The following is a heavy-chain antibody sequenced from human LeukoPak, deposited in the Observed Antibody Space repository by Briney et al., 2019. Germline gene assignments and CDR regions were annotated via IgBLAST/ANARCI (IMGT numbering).Heavy chain of an antibody. D-gene: IGHD1-1*01. J-gene: IGHJ4*02. V-gene: IGHV3-33*01. CDR3: VRDPSGSGFAFDS. CDR2: IWFDGSNK. Sequence: PGGSLRLPCAASGFIFSNDAMHWVCQAPGKGLEWVAFIWFDGSNKHYADSVKGRFTISRDNSEDTLYLQMNSLRAEDTAVYYCVRDPSGSGFAFDSWGQGALVTVSS. CDR1: GFIFSNDA.